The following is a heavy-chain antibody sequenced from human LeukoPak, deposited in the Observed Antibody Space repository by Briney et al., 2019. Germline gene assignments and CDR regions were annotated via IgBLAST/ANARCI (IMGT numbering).Heavy chain of an antibody. CDR2: ISPGHSDT. CDR3: ATSTYCSSTSCYKYYYYMDV. J-gene: IGHJ6*03. CDR1: GYSFTSYW. V-gene: IGHV5-51*03. D-gene: IGHD2-2*02. Sequence: GESLKISCKGSGYSFTSYWIGWVRQMGGKRLEWMGIISPGHSDTRYSPSFKRHVTISADKCISTAYLQWSSLKASDTAMYYCATSTYCSSTSCYKYYYYMDVWGKGTTVTVSS.